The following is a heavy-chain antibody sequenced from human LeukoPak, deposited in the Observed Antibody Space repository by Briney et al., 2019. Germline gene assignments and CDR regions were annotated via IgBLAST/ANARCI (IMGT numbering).Heavy chain of an antibody. V-gene: IGHV5-51*01. CDR2: IYPGDSDT. CDR1: GYSFTSYW. CDR3: ARRGETYYYDSSGYSAADY. J-gene: IGHJ4*02. D-gene: IGHD3-22*01. Sequence: GESLKISCKGSGYSFTSYWIGWVRQMPGKCLEWMGIIYPGDSDTRYSPSFQGQVTISADKSISTAYLQWSSLKASDTAMYYCARRGETYYYDSSGYSAADYWGQGTLVTVSS.